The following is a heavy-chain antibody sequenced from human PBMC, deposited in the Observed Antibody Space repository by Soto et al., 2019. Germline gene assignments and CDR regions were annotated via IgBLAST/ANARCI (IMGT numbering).Heavy chain of an antibody. CDR1: GFTFSSYS. V-gene: IGHV3-21*01. CDR2: ISSSSSFI. Sequence: EVQLVESGGGLVKPGGSLRLSCAASGFTFSSYSMNWVRQAPGKGLEWVSSISSSSSFIYYADSVKGRFTISRDNAKNSLYLQMHSLRGEHRGMFYCARSYDILTGYSGFEYWGQGTLVTVSS. CDR3: ARSYDILTGYSGFEY. J-gene: IGHJ4*02. D-gene: IGHD3-9*01.